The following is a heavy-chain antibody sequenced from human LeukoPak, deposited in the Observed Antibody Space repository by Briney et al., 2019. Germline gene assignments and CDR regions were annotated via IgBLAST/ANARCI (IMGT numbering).Heavy chain of an antibody. Sequence: PSETLSLTCAVYGGSFSGYYWSWIRQPPGKGLEWIGEINHSGSTNYNPSLKSRVTISVDTSKNQFSLKLSSVTAADTAVYYCARNFGEDRQQRGDYWGQGTLVTVSS. CDR3: ARNFGEDRQQRGDY. CDR2: INHSGST. CDR1: GGSFSGYY. J-gene: IGHJ4*02. D-gene: IGHD6-13*01. V-gene: IGHV4-34*01.